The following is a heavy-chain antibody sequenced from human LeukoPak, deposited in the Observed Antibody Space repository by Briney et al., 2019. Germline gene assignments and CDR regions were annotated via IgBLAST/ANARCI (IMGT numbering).Heavy chain of an antibody. V-gene: IGHV4-59*13. D-gene: IGHD1-26*01. CDR3: ATISGNYYYDF. J-gene: IGHJ4*02. CDR1: SGSISRPYY. Sequence: KSSETLSLTCTVSSGSISRPYYWSWIRKSPGKGLEWIGYIYYSGTTNYNPSLKSRVTVSIDTSKNQFSLTLTSVTAADTAVYYCATISGNYYYDFWGQGALVTVSS. CDR2: IYYSGTT.